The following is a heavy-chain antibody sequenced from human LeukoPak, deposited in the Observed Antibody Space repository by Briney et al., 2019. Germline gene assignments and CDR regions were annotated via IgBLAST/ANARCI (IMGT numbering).Heavy chain of an antibody. CDR1: GYTFTGYY. CDR3: ARGSRGVELRRRGFDP. CDR2: INPNSGGT. V-gene: IGHV1-2*02. Sequence: GASVKVSCKASGYTFTGYYMHWVRQAPGQGLEWMGWINPNSGGTNYAQKFQGRVTMTRDTSISTAYMELSRLRSDDTAVYYCARGSRGVELRRRGFDPWGQGTLVTVSS. D-gene: IGHD1-7*01. J-gene: IGHJ5*02.